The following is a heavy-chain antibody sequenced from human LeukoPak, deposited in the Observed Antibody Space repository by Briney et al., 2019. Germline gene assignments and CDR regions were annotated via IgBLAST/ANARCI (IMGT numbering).Heavy chain of an antibody. D-gene: IGHD3-22*01. Sequence: GGSLRLSCAASGFTFDDYGMSWVRQAPGKGLEWVSGVNWNGGSTGYADSVKGRFTISRDNAKDSLYLQMNSLRAEDTALYYCARGPLQTIPTSKIVVYYYPFDYWGQGTLVTVSS. CDR2: VNWNGGST. J-gene: IGHJ4*02. CDR1: GFTFDDYG. CDR3: ARGPLQTIPTSKIVVYYYPFDY. V-gene: IGHV3-20*04.